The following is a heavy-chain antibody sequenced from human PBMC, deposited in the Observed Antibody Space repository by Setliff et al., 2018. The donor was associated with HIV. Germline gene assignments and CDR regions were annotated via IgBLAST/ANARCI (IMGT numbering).Heavy chain of an antibody. V-gene: IGHV4-39*07. CDR3: ARSALWFGEADWYFDL. CDR2: IYYSGGT. D-gene: IGHD3-10*01. Sequence: KASETLSLTCTVSGGSISSTSYYWGWIRQPPGKGLEWIGNIYYSGGTDYHPSLKSRVTISVDTSKNQFSLKLRSVTAVDTAVYYCARSALWFGEADWYFDLWGRGTLVTVSS. J-gene: IGHJ2*01. CDR1: GGSISSTSYY.